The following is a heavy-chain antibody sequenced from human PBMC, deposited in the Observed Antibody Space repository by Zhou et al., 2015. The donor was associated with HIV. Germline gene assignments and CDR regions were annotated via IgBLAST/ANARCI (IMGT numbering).Heavy chain of an antibody. V-gene: IGHV1-69*06. CDR1: GGTFSTNG. J-gene: IGHJ4*02. Sequence: QVQLEQSGAEVKKPGSSVKVSCKVSGGTFSTNGITWVRQAPGQGLEWMGGITPILGTTNYAQKFQGRVTMIADKSTNTAYMDLRSLKSDDTAVYYCAGDSDVSGPIAFDHWGQGTLVTVSS. D-gene: IGHD3-16*01. CDR3: AGDSDVSGPIAFDH. CDR2: ITPILGTT.